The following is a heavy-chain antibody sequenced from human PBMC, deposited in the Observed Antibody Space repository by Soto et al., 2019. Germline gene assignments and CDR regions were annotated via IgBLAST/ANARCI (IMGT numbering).Heavy chain of an antibody. D-gene: IGHD3-3*01. CDR2: INHSGST. J-gene: IGHJ6*02. CDR1: GGSFSDYSWN. Sequence: SLTCAVYGGSFSDYSWNWNWIRQPPGKGLEWIGEINHSGSTSHNPSLKSRVTLSLDTSKNQFSLILTSVTAADTAVYYCARCALNYELWSGPINGDMDVWGQGTTVTVSS. CDR3: ARCALNYELWSGPINGDMDV. V-gene: IGHV4-34*01.